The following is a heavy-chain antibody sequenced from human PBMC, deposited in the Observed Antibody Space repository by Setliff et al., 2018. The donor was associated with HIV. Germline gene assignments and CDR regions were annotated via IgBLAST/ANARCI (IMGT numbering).Heavy chain of an antibody. J-gene: IGHJ4*02. CDR2: IYYSGST. D-gene: IGHD5-12*01. CDR1: GGSISTGSYY. Sequence: SETLSLTCTVSGGSISTGSYYWSWIRQPAGKGLEWIGYIYYSGSTNYNPSLKSRVTISVDTSKNQFSLKLSSVTAADTAVYYCATGQMATRYWGQGTLVTVS. V-gene: IGHV4-61*10. CDR3: ATGQMATRY.